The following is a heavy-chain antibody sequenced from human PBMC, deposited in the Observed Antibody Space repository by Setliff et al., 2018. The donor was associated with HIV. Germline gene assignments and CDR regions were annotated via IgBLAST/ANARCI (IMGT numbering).Heavy chain of an antibody. J-gene: IGHJ6*03. CDR2: MNPTSGNT. Sequence: ASVKVSCKASGYSFTNNDINWVRQATGQGLEWMGWMNPTSGNTDYTQKFQGRVTMTRNTSISTAYMELSSLRSEDTAVYYCARGHNYYYYMDVWGKGTTVTVSS. CDR1: GYSFTNND. V-gene: IGHV1-8*02. CDR3: ARGHNYYYYMDV.